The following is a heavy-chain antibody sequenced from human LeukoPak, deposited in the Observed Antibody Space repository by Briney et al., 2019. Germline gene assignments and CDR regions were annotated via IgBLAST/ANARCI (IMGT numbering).Heavy chain of an antibody. D-gene: IGHD3-16*01. CDR1: GGSISRSSYY. CDR3: AGAGGLRGLDS. J-gene: IGHJ4*02. V-gene: IGHV4-39*01. CDR2: NYFGGNT. Sequence: PSETLSLTCTVSGGSISRSSYYWAWIRQPPGKGLEWLGSNYFGGNTYYNPSLKSRVTISIDTSKNQFSLKLSSVTAADTAVYYCAGAGGLRGLDSWGQGTLVTVSS.